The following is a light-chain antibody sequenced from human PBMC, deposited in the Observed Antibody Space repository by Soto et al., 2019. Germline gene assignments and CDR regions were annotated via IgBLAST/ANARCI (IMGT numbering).Light chain of an antibody. CDR1: SSDVGGHNY. J-gene: IGLJ1*01. Sequence: QSVLTQPPSASGSPGQSVTISCTGTSSDVGGHNYVSWYQQHPGKAPKLMLYEVSKRPSGVPDRFSGSKSGNTASLTVSGLQAEDEADYYCSSYAGSSNVFGTGTKVTVL. V-gene: IGLV2-8*01. CDR2: EVS. CDR3: SSYAGSSNV.